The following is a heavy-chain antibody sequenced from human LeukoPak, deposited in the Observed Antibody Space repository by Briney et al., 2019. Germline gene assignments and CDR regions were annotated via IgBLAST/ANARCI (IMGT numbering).Heavy chain of an antibody. CDR2: IYYSGNT. D-gene: IGHD3-10*01. V-gene: IGHV4-39*05. Sequence: SETPSLTCTVSGGSISSSSYYWGWIRQPPGKGLEWIGSIYYSGNTYYNQSLKSRVTISVDTSKNQFSLKLSSVTAADTAVYYCANSLWFGELSIDYWGQGTLVTVSS. CDR3: ANSLWFGELSIDY. J-gene: IGHJ4*02. CDR1: GGSISSSSYY.